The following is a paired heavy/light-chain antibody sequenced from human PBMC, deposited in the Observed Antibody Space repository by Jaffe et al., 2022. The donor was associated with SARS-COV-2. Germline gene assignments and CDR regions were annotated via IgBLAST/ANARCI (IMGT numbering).Heavy chain of an antibody. Sequence: QVQLQQWGAGLLKPSETLSLTCAVYGGSFSGYYWSWIRQPPGKGLEWIGEITHSGSTNYNPSLKSRVTMSVDTSKIQFSLKLTSVTAADTAVYYCAREIPAPGTEIPNYFDYWGQGTLVTVSS. CDR2: ITHSGST. CDR3: AREIPAPGTEIPNYFDY. D-gene: IGHD6-13*01. V-gene: IGHV4-34*01. CDR1: GGSFSGYY. J-gene: IGHJ4*02.
Light chain of an antibody. J-gene: IGKJ5*01. Sequence: IVMTQSPLSLPVTPGEPASISCRSSESLLHRHNYLDWYLQKPGQSPQLLIYMGSNRASGVPDRFSGSGSGTDFTLKISRVEAEDVGVYYCMQALQTPITFGQGTRLEIK. CDR1: ESLLHRHNY. CDR2: MGS. V-gene: IGKV2-28*01. CDR3: MQALQTPIT.